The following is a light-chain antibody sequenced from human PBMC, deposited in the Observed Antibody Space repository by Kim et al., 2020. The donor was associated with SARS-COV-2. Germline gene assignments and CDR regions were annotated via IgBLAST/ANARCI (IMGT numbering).Light chain of an antibody. Sequence: LPSPLPSDFNVGSHNVYWFHQKPGGPPRYLLYYFSDSDKGQGSGVPSRFSGSKDASANTGILLISGLQSEDEADYYCMIWPRNAVLFGGGTQLTVL. V-gene: IGLV5-37*01. CDR1: SDFNVGSHN. J-gene: IGLJ2*01. CDR3: MIWPRNAVL. CDR2: YFSDSDK.